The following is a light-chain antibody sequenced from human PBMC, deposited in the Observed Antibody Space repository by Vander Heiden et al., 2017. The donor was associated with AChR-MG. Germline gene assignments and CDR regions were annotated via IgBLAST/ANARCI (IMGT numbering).Light chain of an antibody. CDR2: EGN. CDR1: SSDVVSYNL. J-gene: IGLJ3*02. CDR3: CSYASASTWV. V-gene: IGLV2-23*01. Sequence: QSALTQAASVSGSPGPSITISCTGTSSDVVSYNLVSWYQHHPGNAPKLMIYEGNKRPSGVSNRFSGSKSGNAASLTISGLQAEDEADYYCCSYASASTWVFGGGTKLTVL.